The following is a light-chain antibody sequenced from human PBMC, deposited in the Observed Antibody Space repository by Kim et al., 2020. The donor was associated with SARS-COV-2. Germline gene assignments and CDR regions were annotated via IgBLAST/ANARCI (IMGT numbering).Light chain of an antibody. CDR1: SSNIGADYD. CDR3: QSYDRSLTVV. V-gene: IGLV1-40*01. Sequence: GQRVTISCTGSSSNIGADYDVQWYQHLPGTAPKLLIYGNSNRPSGVPDRFSGSKSGTSASLAITGLQAVDEADYYCQSYDRSLTVVFGGGTQLTVL. J-gene: IGLJ2*01. CDR2: GNS.